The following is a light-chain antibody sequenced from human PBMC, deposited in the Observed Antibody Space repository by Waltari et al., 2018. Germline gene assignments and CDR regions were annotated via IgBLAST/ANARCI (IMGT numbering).Light chain of an antibody. V-gene: IGKV3-11*01. Sequence: EVVLTSSPATLSLSPGERTTLSFRASQSVNDYLAWYQQNPGQAPRLLMYDASNRATGIPARFSGSGSGTDFTLTISSLESEDFAVYYCQQRSNWPLTFGGGTKVEI. CDR2: DAS. CDR1: QSVNDY. CDR3: QQRSNWPLT. J-gene: IGKJ4*01.